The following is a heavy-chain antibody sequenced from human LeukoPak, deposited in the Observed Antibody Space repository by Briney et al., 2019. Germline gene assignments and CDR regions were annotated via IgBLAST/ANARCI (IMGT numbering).Heavy chain of an antibody. CDR1: GFTVSSNY. V-gene: IGHV3-53*01. CDR2: IYSGGST. CDR3: ARGGHYYDSSGYFPLFGY. D-gene: IGHD3-22*01. Sequence: GGSLRLSCAASGFTVSSNYMSWVRQTPGKGLEWVSVIYSGGSTYYADSVKGRFTISRDNSKNTLYLQMNSLRAEDTAVYYCARGGHYYDSSGYFPLFGYWGQGTLVTVSS. J-gene: IGHJ4*02.